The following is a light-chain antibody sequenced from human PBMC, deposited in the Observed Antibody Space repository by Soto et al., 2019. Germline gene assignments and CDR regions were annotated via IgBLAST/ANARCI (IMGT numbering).Light chain of an antibody. CDR3: QQSYNMPWT. CDR2: AAS. J-gene: IGKJ1*01. CDR1: QGISSY. Sequence: PSSVSASVGDRVTLTCRASQGISSYLSWYQQKPGKAPKLLIFAASSLESGVPSRFSGSGSGTDYTLTISSLQPEDFATYHCQQSYNMPWTFGQGTKVDIK. V-gene: IGKV1-39*01.